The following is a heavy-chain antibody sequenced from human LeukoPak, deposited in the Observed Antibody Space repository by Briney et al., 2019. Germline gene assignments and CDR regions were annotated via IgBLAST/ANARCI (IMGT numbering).Heavy chain of an antibody. J-gene: IGHJ4*02. CDR2: IIPIYNPV. CDR1: GGTFSSYA. CDR3: AREPLGCGGDCHFDY. D-gene: IGHD2-21*02. V-gene: IGHV1-69*13. Sequence: SVKVSCKTSGGTFSSYALSWMRQAPGQGLEWVGRIIPIYNPVDYTQRFQGRVTITAAESTNTVYLELSSLRYDDTAVYYCAREPLGCGGDCHFDYWGQGTLVTVSS.